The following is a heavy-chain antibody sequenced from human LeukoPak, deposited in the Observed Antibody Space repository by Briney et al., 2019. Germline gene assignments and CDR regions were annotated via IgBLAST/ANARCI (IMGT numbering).Heavy chain of an antibody. CDR3: ARRESSGFAFDI. D-gene: IGHD6-19*01. J-gene: IGHJ3*02. CDR2: IYHSGST. Sequence: PSETLSLTCAVSGGSISSSNWWSWVRQPPGKGLEWIGEIYHSGSTNYNPSLKSRVTISVDLSKNQFSLRLTSVTAADTAVYYCARRESSGFAFDIWGQGTMVTVSS. CDR1: GGSISSSNW. V-gene: IGHV4-4*02.